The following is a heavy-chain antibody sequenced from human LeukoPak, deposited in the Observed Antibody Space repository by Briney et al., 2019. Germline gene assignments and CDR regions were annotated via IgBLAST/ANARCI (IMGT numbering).Heavy chain of an antibody. Sequence: GGSLRLSCAASGFTFTNYWMHWVRQAPGMGLVWVSRLPPDELGIIYTDSVKGRFTVSRDNAKNTVYLQMNNLRVDDTAMYYCVGTIASRGSEYWGQGALVTVSS. J-gene: IGHJ4*02. CDR2: LPPDELGI. CDR3: VGTIASRGSEY. D-gene: IGHD6-6*01. CDR1: GFTFTNYW. V-gene: IGHV3-74*01.